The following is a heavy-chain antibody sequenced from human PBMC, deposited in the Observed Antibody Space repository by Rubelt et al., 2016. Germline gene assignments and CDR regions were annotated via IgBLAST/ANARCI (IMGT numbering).Heavy chain of an antibody. D-gene: IGHD2-21*02. V-gene: IGHV3-23*01. CDR2: ISGSGGST. CDR3: AKDQGVVVTAIPYWYFDL. Sequence: GKGLEWVSAISGSGGSTYYADSVKGRFTISRDNSKNTLYLQMNSLRAEDTAVYYCAKDQGVVVTAIPYWYFDLWGRGTLVTVSS. J-gene: IGHJ2*01.